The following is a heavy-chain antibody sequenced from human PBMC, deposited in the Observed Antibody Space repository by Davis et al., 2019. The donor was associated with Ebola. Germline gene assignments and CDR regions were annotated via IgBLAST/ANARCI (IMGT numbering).Heavy chain of an antibody. D-gene: IGHD2-2*01. J-gene: IGHJ4*02. CDR1: GFAFYSYA. CDR3: ARPYQLLFLNFDY. V-gene: IGHV3-23*01. CDR2: ITDNGVNT. Sequence: PGGSLRLSCAASGFAFYSYAMTWVRQAPGKGLEWVSSITDNGVNTYYADSVKGRFTISRDNSKSTLYLVMNSLRAEDTAVYYCARPYQLLFLNFDYWGQGTLVTVSS.